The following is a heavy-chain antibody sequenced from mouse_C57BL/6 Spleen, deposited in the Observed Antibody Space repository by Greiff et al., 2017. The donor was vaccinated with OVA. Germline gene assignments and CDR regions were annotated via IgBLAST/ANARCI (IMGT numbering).Heavy chain of an antibody. CDR1: GYTFTDYY. CDR3: ARTPLDNEGHYLDY. Sequence: VQLQQSGPELVKPGASVKISCKASGYTFTDYYMNWVKQSHGKSLEWIGDINPNNGGTSYNQKFKGKATLTVDKSSSTADMELRSLRSGDSAVECWARTPLDNEGHYLDYWGKGTTLTVSS. CDR2: INPNNGGT. V-gene: IGHV1-26*01. J-gene: IGHJ2*01. D-gene: IGHD1-2*01.